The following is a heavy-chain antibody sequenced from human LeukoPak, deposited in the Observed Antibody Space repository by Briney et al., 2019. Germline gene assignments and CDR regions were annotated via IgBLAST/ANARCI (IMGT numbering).Heavy chain of an antibody. CDR2: INPSGGST. J-gene: IGHJ6*02. D-gene: IGHD6-6*01. CDR1: GYTFTSYY. CDR3: ARVSTARSYYYYYGMDV. V-gene: IGHV1-46*01. Sequence: ASVTVSCTASGYTFTSYYMHWVRQAPGQGLEWMGIINPSGGSTSYAQKFQGRVTMTRDTSTSTVYMELSSLRSEDTAVYYCARVSTARSYYYYYGMDVWGQGTTVTVSS.